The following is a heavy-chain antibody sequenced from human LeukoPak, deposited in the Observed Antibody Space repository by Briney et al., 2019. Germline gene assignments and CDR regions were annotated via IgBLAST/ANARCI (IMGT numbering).Heavy chain of an antibody. CDR1: GYTFTGYY. Sequence: GASVKVSCKASGYTFTGYYMHWVRQAPGQGLEWMGWINPNSGGTNYAQKFQGRVTMTRDTSISTAYMELGRLRSDDTAVYYCARVYRLKRIAAVSEVNYWGQGTLVTVSS. V-gene: IGHV1-2*02. D-gene: IGHD6-13*01. CDR3: ARVYRLKRIAAVSEVNY. CDR2: INPNSGGT. J-gene: IGHJ4*02.